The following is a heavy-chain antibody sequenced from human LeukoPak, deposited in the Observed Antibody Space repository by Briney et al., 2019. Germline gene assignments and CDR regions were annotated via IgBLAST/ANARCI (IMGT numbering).Heavy chain of an antibody. CDR3: AKAMTGSTYYFDS. CDR2: ISGSGGST. D-gene: IGHD3-9*01. CDR1: GFTFSSYA. Sequence: GGSLRLSCAASGFTFSSYAMNWVRQAPGKGLEWVSVISGSGGSTSSADSVKGRFTISRDNSKDTLYLQMNSLRAEDSAIYYCAKAMTGSTYYFDSWGQGTLVTVSS. V-gene: IGHV3-23*01. J-gene: IGHJ4*02.